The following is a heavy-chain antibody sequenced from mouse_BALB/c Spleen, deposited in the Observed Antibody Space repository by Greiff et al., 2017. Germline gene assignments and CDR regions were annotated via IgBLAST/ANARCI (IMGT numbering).Heavy chain of an antibody. Sequence: EVQLQESGPSLVKPSQTLSLTCSVTGDSITSGYWNWIRKFPGNKLEYMGYISYSGSTYYNPSLKSRISITRDTSKNQYYLQLNSVTTEDTATYYCARSLLTTVVAKGYFDVWGAGTTVTVSS. V-gene: IGHV3-8*02. CDR2: ISYSGST. CDR1: GDSITSGY. D-gene: IGHD1-1*01. CDR3: ARSLLTTVVAKGYFDV. J-gene: IGHJ1*01.